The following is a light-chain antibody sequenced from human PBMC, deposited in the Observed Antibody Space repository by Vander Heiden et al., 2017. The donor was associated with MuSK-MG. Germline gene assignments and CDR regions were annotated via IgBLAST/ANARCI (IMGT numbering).Light chain of an antibody. Sequence: EIVLTQSPATLSLSPGGRATLSCTASQSGSNCLNWYQQKPSQAPSLLSYDASNRATGISASFSGSGSRTDFTLIISRLAAEGFAVYYRQQNSNRPLITFGQGTQLEIK. CDR3: QQNSNRPLIT. CDR2: DAS. V-gene: IGKV3-11*01. CDR1: QSGSNC. J-gene: IGKJ5*01.